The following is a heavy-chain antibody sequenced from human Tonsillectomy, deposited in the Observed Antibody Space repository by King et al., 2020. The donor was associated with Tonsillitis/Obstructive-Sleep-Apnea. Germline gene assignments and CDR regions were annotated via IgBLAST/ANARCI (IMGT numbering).Heavy chain of an antibody. CDR2: IFSNDEK. J-gene: IGHJ5*02. CDR3: ARTMYSSGWYNWFDP. D-gene: IGHD6-19*01. CDR1: GFSLSNARMG. Sequence: ITLKESGPVLVKPTETLTLTCNVSGFSLSNARMGVSWIRQPPGKALEWLAHIFSNDEKSYSTSLKSRLTISKDTPKSQVVLIMTNMDPVDTATYYCARTMYSSGWYNWFDPWGQGTLVTVSS. V-gene: IGHV2-26*01.